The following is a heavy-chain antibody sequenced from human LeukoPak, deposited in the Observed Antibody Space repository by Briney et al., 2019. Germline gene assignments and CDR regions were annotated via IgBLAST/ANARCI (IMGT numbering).Heavy chain of an antibody. CDR2: IWSDGIKT. J-gene: IGHJ4*02. CDR1: GFAFNNYA. V-gene: IGHV3-33*01. D-gene: IGHD2-8*01. CDR3: ARDYCSNGRCSATRDY. Sequence: PGRSLRLSCAASGFAFNNYAMHWVRQAPGKGLEWVAGIWSDGIKTFFTDSVKGRFTISRDSSKNSLFLQMNSLRAEDTALYYCARDYCSNGRCSATRDYWDQGTLVTVSS.